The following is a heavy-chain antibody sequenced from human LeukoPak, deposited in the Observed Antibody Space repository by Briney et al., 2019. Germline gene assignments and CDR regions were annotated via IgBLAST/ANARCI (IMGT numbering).Heavy chain of an antibody. V-gene: IGHV3-7*01. D-gene: IGHD4-17*01. CDR1: GFIFSSYW. J-gene: IGHJ4*02. Sequence: PGRSLRLSCAASGFIFSSYWMSWVRQAPGKGLEWVANIKQDGSEKYYVDSVKGRFTISRDNSKNTLYLQMNSPRAEDTAVYHCANDHYYGDYDYWGQGTLVTVSS. CDR3: ANDHYYGDYDY. CDR2: IKQDGSEK.